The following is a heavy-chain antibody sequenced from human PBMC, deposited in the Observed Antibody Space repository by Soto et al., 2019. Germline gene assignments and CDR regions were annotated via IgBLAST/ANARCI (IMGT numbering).Heavy chain of an antibody. J-gene: IGHJ4*02. CDR2: ISIGAGNT. V-gene: IGHV3-23*01. D-gene: IGHD2-15*01. CDR1: GFTFLSYG. Sequence: EVSLLESGGGLKQPGESLRLSCATSGFTFLSYGINWVRQAPGKGLEWVAGISIGAGNTYVADSVKGRFTISRDTSRDTVFLQINSLTDDDSAIYYCTRSRPYSGFDYWGQGARVSVSS. CDR3: TRSRPYSGFDY.